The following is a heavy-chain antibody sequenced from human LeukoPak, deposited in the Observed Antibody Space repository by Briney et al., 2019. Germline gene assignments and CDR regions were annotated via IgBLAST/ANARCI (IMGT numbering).Heavy chain of an antibody. D-gene: IGHD3-10*01. CDR1: GFTFSSYE. V-gene: IGHV3-48*03. CDR3: ATSRRITMV. Sequence: PGGSLRLSCAGSGFTFSSYEMNWVRQAPGKGLEWVSYISSSSSTIYYADSVKGRLTISRDNAKNSLYLQMNSLRAEDTAVYYCATSRRITMVWGQGTMVTVSS. CDR2: ISSSSSTI. J-gene: IGHJ3*01.